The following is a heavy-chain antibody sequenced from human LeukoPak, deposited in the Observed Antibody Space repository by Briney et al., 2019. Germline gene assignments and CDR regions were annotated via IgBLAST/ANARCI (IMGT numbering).Heavy chain of an antibody. CDR3: ARGKDYDFWSGPNQGDY. CDR1: GYTFTSYY. J-gene: IGHJ4*02. D-gene: IGHD3-3*01. V-gene: IGHV1-46*01. CDR2: INPSGGST. Sequence: ASVKVSCKASGYTFTSYYMHWVRQAPGQGLEWMGIINPSGGSTSYAQKLQGRVTMTTDTSTSTAYMELRSLRSDDTAVYYCARGKDYDFWSGPNQGDYWGQGTLVTVSS.